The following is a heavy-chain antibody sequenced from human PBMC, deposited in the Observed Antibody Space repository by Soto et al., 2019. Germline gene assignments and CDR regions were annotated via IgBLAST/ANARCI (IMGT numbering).Heavy chain of an antibody. Sequence: EVQLLESGGGLVQPGGSLRLSCAAYGFTFSSYAMSWVRQAPGKGLEWVSAISGSGGSTYYADSVKGRFTISRDNSKNTLYLQMNSLRAEDTAVYYCAKNPAPFYWYFDLWGRGTLVTVSS. V-gene: IGHV3-23*01. CDR1: GFTFSSYA. CDR2: ISGSGGST. J-gene: IGHJ2*01. D-gene: IGHD2-15*01. CDR3: AKNPAPFYWYFDL.